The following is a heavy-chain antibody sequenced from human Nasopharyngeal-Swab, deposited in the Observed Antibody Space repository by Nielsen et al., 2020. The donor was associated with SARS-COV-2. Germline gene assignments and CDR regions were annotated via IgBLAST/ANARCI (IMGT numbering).Heavy chain of an antibody. D-gene: IGHD3-10*01. J-gene: IGHJ6*03. V-gene: IGHV3-23*01. CDR3: AKGRGSYYYYMDV. Sequence: VREAPGKGLQWVSSISPSGDSTYNADSVKGRFTLLRDTSVNTLYLQMNSLRAEDTAVYYCAKGRGSYYYYMDVWGKGTTVTRLL. CDR2: ISPSGDST.